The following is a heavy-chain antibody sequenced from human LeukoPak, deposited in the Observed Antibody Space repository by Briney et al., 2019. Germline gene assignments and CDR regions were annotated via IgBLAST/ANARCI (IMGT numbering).Heavy chain of an antibody. CDR1: GFTFSSYA. CDR3: VKDRSYCSGGSCYWNWFDS. Sequence: GGSLRLSCSASGFTFSSYAMHWVRQAPGKGLEYVSAISSNGGSTYYADSVKGRFTISRDNSKNTLYLQMSSLRAEDTAVYYCVKDRSYCSGGSCYWNWFDSWGQGTLVTVSS. D-gene: IGHD2-15*01. CDR2: ISSNGGST. J-gene: IGHJ5*01. V-gene: IGHV3-64D*06.